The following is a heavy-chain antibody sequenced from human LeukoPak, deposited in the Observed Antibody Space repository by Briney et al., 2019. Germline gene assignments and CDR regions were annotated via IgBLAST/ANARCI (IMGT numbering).Heavy chain of an antibody. V-gene: IGHV3-33*01. J-gene: IGHJ4*02. Sequence: PGRSLRLSCAASGFTFSSYGMHWVRQAPGKGLEWVAVIWYDGSNKYYADSVKGRFTISRDNSKNTLYLQMNSLRAEDTAVYYCARDYIAVAGNHFDYWGQGTLVTVSP. CDR3: ARDYIAVAGNHFDY. CDR2: IWYDGSNK. D-gene: IGHD6-19*01. CDR1: GFTFSSYG.